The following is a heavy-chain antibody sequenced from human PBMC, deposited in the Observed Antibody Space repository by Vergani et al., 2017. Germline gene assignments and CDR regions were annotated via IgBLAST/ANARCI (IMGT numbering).Heavy chain of an antibody. CDR1: GFTFSSYS. V-gene: IGHV3-48*01. J-gene: IGHJ4*02. CDR3: ARDYYDFWSGYFGVGY. D-gene: IGHD3-3*01. CDR2: ISSSSSTI. Sequence: EVQLVESGGGLVQPGGSLRLSCAASGFTFSSYSMNWVRQAPGKGLEWVSYISSSSSTIYYADSVKGRFTISRDNAKNSLYLQMNSLRAEDTAVYYCARDYYDFWSGYFGVGYWGQVTLVTVSS.